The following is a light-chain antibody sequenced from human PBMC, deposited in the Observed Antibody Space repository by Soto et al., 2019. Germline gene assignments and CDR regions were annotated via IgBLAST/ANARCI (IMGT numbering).Light chain of an antibody. CDR1: QSISSW. CDR2: KAS. Sequence: DIQMTQSPSILSASVGDRVTITCRASQSISSWLAWYHQKPGKAPNLLIYKASHLENGVPSRFSGSGSGTEFTLTISSLQPGDFATYYCQQSYSTLITFGQGTRLEIK. V-gene: IGKV1-5*03. CDR3: QQSYSTLIT. J-gene: IGKJ5*01.